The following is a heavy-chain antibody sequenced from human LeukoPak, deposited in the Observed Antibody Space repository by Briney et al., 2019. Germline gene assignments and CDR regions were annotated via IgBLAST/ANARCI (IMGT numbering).Heavy chain of an antibody. J-gene: IGHJ4*02. V-gene: IGHV3-53*01. D-gene: IGHD1-26*01. Sequence: PGGSLRLSCAASGFTVSSNYMSWVRQAPGKGLEWVSVIYRGGGTYYADSVKGRFTISRDNSKNTLDLQMNSLRAEDTAIYYCARDLRSSGSYSLDYWGQGTLVTVSS. CDR2: IYRGGGT. CDR1: GFTVSSNY. CDR3: ARDLRSSGSYSLDY.